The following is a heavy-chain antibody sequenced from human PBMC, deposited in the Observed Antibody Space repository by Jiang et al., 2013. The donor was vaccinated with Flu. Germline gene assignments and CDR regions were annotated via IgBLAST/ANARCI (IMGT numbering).Heavy chain of an antibody. Sequence: KVSARLLDTPSLAMLCIGCARPPDKGLSGWDGSTLAIGNTKYSQKFQGRVTITRDTSASTAYMELSSLRSEDTAVYYCARGGIAVAGIGYWGQGTLVTVSS. CDR1: DTPSLAML. CDR2: STLAIGNT. D-gene: IGHD6-19*01. J-gene: IGHJ4*02. CDR3: ARGGIAVAGIGY. V-gene: IGHV1-3*01.